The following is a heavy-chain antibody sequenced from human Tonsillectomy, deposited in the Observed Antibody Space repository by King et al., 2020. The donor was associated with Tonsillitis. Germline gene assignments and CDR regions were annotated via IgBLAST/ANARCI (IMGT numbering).Heavy chain of an antibody. D-gene: IGHD1-26*01. CDR1: GYTFTGYH. CDR3: ARALIVGATLVGY. CDR2: INPNNGDT. V-gene: IGHV1-2*02. Sequence: QLVQSGAEVKKPGASVKVSCKASGYTFTGYHIHWVRQAPGQGLEWMGWINPNNGDTNYAQKFQGRVTMTRDTSISTAYMEVSRLRSDDTAVYYCARALIVGATLVGYWGQGTLVTVSS. J-gene: IGHJ4*02.